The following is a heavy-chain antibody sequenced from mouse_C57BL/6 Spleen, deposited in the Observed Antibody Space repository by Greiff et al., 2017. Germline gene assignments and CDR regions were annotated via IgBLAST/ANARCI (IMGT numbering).Heavy chain of an antibody. D-gene: IGHD2-3*01. Sequence: EVQLQQSGPELVKPGASVKISCNASGYTFTDYYMNWVTQSHGKSLEWIGDINPNNGGTSNNQKFTRKATLTVDKSSSTAYMELRSLTSADSAVYYCARYVGYYVYWFAYWGQGTLVTVSA. CDR3: ARYVGYYVYWFAY. CDR2: INPNNGGT. CDR1: GYTFTDYY. V-gene: IGHV1-26*01. J-gene: IGHJ3*01.